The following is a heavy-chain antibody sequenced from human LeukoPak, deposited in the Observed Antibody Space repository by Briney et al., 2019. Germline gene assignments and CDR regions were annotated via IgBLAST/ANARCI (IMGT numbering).Heavy chain of an antibody. CDR1: GYSISSGYY. CDR3: ARVPYYDSSGYYQPHFDY. CDR2: IYHSGST. V-gene: IGHV4-38-2*02. D-gene: IGHD3-22*01. Sequence: SETLSLTCTVSGYSISSGYYWGWIRQPPGKGLEWIGSIYHSGSTYYNPSLKSRATISVDTSKNQFSLKLSSVTAADTAVYYCARVPYYDSSGYYQPHFDYWGQGTLVTVSS. J-gene: IGHJ4*02.